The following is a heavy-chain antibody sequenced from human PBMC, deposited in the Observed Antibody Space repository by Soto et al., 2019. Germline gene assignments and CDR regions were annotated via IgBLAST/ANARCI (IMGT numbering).Heavy chain of an antibody. D-gene: IGHD3-9*01. J-gene: IGHJ3*02. CDR3: ARAPYYDILTGYPRLEAFDI. V-gene: IGHV4-34*01. Sequence: AETLPVTGDAYGGSFRGDYWSWIRQAPGNGLEWIGEINHSGSTNYNPSLKSRVTISVDTSKNQFSLKLSSVTAADTAVYYCARAPYYDILTGYPRLEAFDIWGQGTMVT. CDR2: INHSGST. CDR1: GGSFRGDY.